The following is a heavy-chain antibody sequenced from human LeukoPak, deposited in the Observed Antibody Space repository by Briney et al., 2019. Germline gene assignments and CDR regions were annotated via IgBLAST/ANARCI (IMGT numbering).Heavy chain of an antibody. CDR1: GYTFTSYA. CDR2: INAGNGNT. Sequence: ASVKVSCKASGYTFTSYAMHWVRQAPGQRLEWMGWINAGNGNTKYSQKFQGRVTITRDTSASTAYMELSSLRSADTAVYYCARDGHYDILTGSPLDYWGQGTLVTVSS. J-gene: IGHJ4*02. D-gene: IGHD3-9*01. V-gene: IGHV1-3*01. CDR3: ARDGHYDILTGSPLDY.